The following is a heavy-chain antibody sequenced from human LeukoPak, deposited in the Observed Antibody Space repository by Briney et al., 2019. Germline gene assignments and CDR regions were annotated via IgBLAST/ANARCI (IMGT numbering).Heavy chain of an antibody. D-gene: IGHD3-22*01. Sequence: SETLSLTCAVYGGSFSGYYWSWIRQPPGKGLEWIGEINHSGSTNYNPSLKSRVTISVDTSKKQFPLKLSSVTAADTAVYYCVTYYFDSSGPKKNYWGQGTLVTVSS. CDR3: VTYYFDSSGPKKNY. CDR1: GGSFSGYY. CDR2: INHSGST. V-gene: IGHV4-34*01. J-gene: IGHJ4*02.